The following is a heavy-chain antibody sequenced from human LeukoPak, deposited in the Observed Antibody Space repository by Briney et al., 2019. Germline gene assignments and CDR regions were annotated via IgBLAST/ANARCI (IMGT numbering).Heavy chain of an antibody. CDR2: INHSGST. D-gene: IGHD3-22*01. CDR1: GGSISSDY. J-gene: IGHJ4*02. Sequence: PSETLSLTCTVSGGSISSDYWSWIRQPPGKGLEWIGEINHSGSTNYNPSLKSRVTISVDTSKNQFSLKLSSVTAADTAVYYCARGKRGKGLKTYYYDSSGYWPIDYWGQGTLVTVSS. V-gene: IGHV4-34*01. CDR3: ARGKRGKGLKTYYYDSSGYWPIDY.